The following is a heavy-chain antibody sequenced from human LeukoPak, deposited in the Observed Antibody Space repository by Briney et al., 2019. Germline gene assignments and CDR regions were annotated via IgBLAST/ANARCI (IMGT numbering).Heavy chain of an antibody. D-gene: IGHD6-13*01. Sequence: GGSLRLSCAASGFTFSSNWMSWVRQAPGKGLEWVANIKQDGSEKYYVDSVKGRFTISRDNAKNSLYLQMNRLRAEDTAVYYCARVVGSSWYWWGQGTLVTVSS. J-gene: IGHJ4*02. CDR2: IKQDGSEK. V-gene: IGHV3-7*01. CDR1: GFTFSSNW. CDR3: ARVVGSSWYW.